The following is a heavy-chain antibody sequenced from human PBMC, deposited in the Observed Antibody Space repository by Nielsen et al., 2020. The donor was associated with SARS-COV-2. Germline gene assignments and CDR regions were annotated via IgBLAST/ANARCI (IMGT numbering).Heavy chain of an antibody. D-gene: IGHD5-18*01. CDR2: IYYSGST. Sequence: SETLSLTCTVSGGSVSSSSYYWGWVRQPPGKGLEWIGSIYYSGSTYYNPSLKTRGTISIDTSKNHFSLKVGFLTAADTAVYFCARHVGSYTYGPLDSWGQGILVTVSS. CDR3: ARHVGSYTYGPLDS. V-gene: IGHV4-39*01. J-gene: IGHJ4*02. CDR1: GGSVSSSSYY.